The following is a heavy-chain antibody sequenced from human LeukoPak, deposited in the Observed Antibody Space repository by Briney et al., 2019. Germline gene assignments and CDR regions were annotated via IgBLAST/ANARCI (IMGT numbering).Heavy chain of an antibody. Sequence: PSETLSLTCTVSGGSISSSSYYWGWIRQPPGKGLEWIGSIYYRGSTYYNPSLKSRVTISVDTSKNQFSLKLSSVTAADTAVYYCARRGDSSGPYYFDYWGQGTLVTVSS. CDR3: ARRGDSSGPYYFDY. CDR1: GGSISSSSYY. D-gene: IGHD6-19*01. CDR2: IYYRGST. J-gene: IGHJ4*02. V-gene: IGHV4-39*01.